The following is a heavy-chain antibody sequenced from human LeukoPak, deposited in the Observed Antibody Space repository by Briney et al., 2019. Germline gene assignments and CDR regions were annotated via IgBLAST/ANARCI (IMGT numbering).Heavy chain of an antibody. CDR3: AIRYSGSYNDY. CDR1: GYSFSDYW. CDR2: IYPGDSDT. V-gene: IGHV5-51*01. D-gene: IGHD1-26*01. J-gene: IGHJ4*02. Sequence: GESLKISCKGSGYSFSDYWIGWVRQMPGKGMEWMGIIYPGDSDTRYSPSFQGQVTISADKSISTAYLQWNSLKASDTAMYYCAIRYSGSYNDYWGQGTLVTVSS.